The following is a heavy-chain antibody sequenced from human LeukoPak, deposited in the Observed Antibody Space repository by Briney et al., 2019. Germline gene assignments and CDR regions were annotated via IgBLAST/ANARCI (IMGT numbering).Heavy chain of an antibody. CDR2: INPNSGGT. D-gene: IGHD3-22*01. V-gene: IGHV1-2*04. J-gene: IGHJ4*02. CDR1: GYTFTGYY. Sequence: GASVKVSCKASGYTFTGYYMHWVRQAPGQGLEWVGWINPNSGGTNYAQKFQGWVTMTRDTSISTAYMELSRLRSDDTAVYYCARSITMIVVGDYWGQGTLVTVSS. CDR3: ARSITMIVVGDY.